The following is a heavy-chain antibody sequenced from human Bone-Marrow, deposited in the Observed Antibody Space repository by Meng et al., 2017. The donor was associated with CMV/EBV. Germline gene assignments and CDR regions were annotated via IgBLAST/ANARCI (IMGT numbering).Heavy chain of an antibody. V-gene: IGHV3-33*01. D-gene: IGHD2-2*01. Sequence: GESLKISCAASGFTFSSYGMHWVRQAPGKGLEWVAVIWYDGSNKYYADSVKGRFTISRDNSKNSLYLQMNSLRAEDTAVYYCAREVYCSSTSCPYEYWGQGTLVTVSS. CDR3: AREVYCSSTSCPYEY. CDR2: IWYDGSNK. J-gene: IGHJ4*02. CDR1: GFTFSSYG.